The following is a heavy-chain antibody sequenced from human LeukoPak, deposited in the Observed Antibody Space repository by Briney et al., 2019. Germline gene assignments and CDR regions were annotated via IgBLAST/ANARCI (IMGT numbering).Heavy chain of an antibody. CDR1: GIIFSNDY. Sequence: GGSLRLSCAASGIIFSNDYMSWVRQAPGKGLEWVSAIYADGYTRDAASVKGRFSISRHNSKNTVYLQMDNLRPEDTAVYYCARDRRGGKDFDVWGPGTMVTVSS. V-gene: IGHV3-53*04. CDR2: IYADGYT. CDR3: ARDRRGGKDFDV. J-gene: IGHJ3*01.